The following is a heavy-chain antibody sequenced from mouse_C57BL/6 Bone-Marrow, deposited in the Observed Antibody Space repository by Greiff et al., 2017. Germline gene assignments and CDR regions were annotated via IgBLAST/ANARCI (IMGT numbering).Heavy chain of an antibody. CDR3: ARCHYDGYYWYFDV. V-gene: IGHV7-3*01. CDR1: GFTFTDYY. Sequence: EVHLVESGGGLVQPGGSLSLSCAASGFTFTDYYMSWVRQPPGQALEWLGFIRNKANGYTTEYSASVKGRFTISRDNSQSILYLQMNALRAEDRTTYYCARCHYDGYYWYFDVWGTGTTVTVSS. D-gene: IGHD2-3*01. J-gene: IGHJ1*03. CDR2: IRNKANGYTT.